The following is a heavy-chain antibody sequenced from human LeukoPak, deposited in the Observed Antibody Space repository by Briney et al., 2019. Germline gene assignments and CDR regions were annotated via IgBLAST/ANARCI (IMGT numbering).Heavy chain of an antibody. CDR3: ARGGYYGSGSLGHLDY. V-gene: IGHV4-30-2*01. Sequence: SETLSLTCAVSGCTISSGTYTWSWVRQPPGQGLEWIGYIYHSGTFYYNLSLKGRVTISLDKSKNQASLELSSVTAADTAVYCCARGGYYGSGSLGHLDYWGQGTLVTVSA. J-gene: IGHJ4*02. D-gene: IGHD3-10*01. CDR1: GCTISSGTYT. CDR2: IYHSGTF.